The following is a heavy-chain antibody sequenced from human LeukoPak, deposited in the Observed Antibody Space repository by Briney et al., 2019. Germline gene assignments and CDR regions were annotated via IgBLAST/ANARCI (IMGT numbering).Heavy chain of an antibody. CDR1: GGSFSGYY. CDR3: ARNLFFSMDWFDP. V-gene: IGHV4-34*01. CDR2: INHSGST. Sequence: PSETLPLTCAVYGGSFSGYYWSWIRQPPGKGLEWIGEINHSGSTNYNPSLKSRVTIPVDTSKNQFSLKLSSVTAADTAVYYCARNLFFSMDWFDPWGQGTLVTVSS. J-gene: IGHJ5*02. D-gene: IGHD2/OR15-2a*01.